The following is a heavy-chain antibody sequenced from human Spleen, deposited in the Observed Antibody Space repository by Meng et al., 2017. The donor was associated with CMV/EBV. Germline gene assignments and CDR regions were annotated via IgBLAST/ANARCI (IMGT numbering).Heavy chain of an antibody. Sequence: GESLKISCTAAEFTFSRFTINWVRQAPGKGLEWVSSISSTGTYVYYADSVKGRFTISRDNAKNSLFLHMNSLRADDTAVYYCVIDYYSYLMDVWGQGTTVTVSS. CDR2: ISSTGTYV. D-gene: IGHD2/OR15-2a*01. CDR1: EFTFSRFT. J-gene: IGHJ6*02. V-gene: IGHV3-21*06. CDR3: VIDYYSYLMDV.